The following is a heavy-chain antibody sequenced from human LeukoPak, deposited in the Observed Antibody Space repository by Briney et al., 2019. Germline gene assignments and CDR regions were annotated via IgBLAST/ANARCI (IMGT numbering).Heavy chain of an antibody. V-gene: IGHV4-34*01. D-gene: IGHD4-23*01. J-gene: IGHJ4*02. Sequence: SETLSLTCAVYGGSFSGYYWSWIRQPPGKGLEWVGEINHSGRTNYNPSLKSRVTISVDTSKNQFSLNLSSVTAADTAVYYCAREPPRIGGNSFDYWGQRILVTVSS. CDR1: GGSFSGYY. CDR2: INHSGRT. CDR3: AREPPRIGGNSFDY.